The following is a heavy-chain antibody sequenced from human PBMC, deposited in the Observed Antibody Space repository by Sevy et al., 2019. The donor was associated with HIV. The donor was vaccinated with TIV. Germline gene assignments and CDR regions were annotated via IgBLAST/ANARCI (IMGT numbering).Heavy chain of an antibody. V-gene: IGHV3-48*03. D-gene: IGHD3-10*01. Sequence: GGCLRLSCAASGFTFSSYEMNWVRQAPGKGLEWVSYISSSGSTIYYADSVKGRFTISRDNAKNSLYLQMNSLRAEDTAVYYCARGITMVRGVIEYWGQGTLVTVSS. CDR1: GFTFSSYE. CDR3: ARGITMVRGVIEY. J-gene: IGHJ4*02. CDR2: ISSSGSTI.